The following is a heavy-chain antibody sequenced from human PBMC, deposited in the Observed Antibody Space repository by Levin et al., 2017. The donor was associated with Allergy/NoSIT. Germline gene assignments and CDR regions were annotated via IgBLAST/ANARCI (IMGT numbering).Heavy chain of an antibody. CDR3: TRGYNGYYAEYFYY. D-gene: IGHD1-26*01. V-gene: IGHV3-49*04. J-gene: IGHJ1*01. CDR1: GFKFGDYA. CDR2: IRDKEYGEKT. Sequence: GGSLRLSCTVSGFKFGDYAMSWVRQAPGKGLEWVGFIRDKEYGEKTEYAASVKGRFTVSRDDSKSIAYLQMNSLTTEDTAVYYCTRGYNGYYAEYFYYWDQGTLVTVSS.